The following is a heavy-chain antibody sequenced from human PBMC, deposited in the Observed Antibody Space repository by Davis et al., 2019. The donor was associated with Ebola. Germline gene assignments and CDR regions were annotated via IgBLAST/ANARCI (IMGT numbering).Heavy chain of an antibody. CDR1: GFTFSSYA. V-gene: IGHV3-30-3*01. CDR2: ISYDGSNK. CDR3: AREFKDCSSTSCLLYYYYYYMDV. D-gene: IGHD2-2*01. J-gene: IGHJ6*03. Sequence: GGSLRLSCAASGFTFSSYAMHWVRQAPGKGLEWVAVISYDGSNKYYADSVKGRFTISRDNSKNTLYLQMNSLRAEDTAVYYCAREFKDCSSTSCLLYYYYYYMDVWGKGTTVTVSS.